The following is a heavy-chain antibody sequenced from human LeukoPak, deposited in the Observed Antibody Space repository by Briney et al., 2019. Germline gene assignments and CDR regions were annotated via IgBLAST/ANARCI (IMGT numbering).Heavy chain of an antibody. D-gene: IGHD3/OR15-3a*01. Sequence: GGSLRLSCAASGFTFSSYAMHWVRQAPGKGLEWVAVISYDGSNKYYADSAKGRFTISRDNSKNTLYLQMNSLRAEDTAVYYCASEHDFDYWGQGTLVTVSS. CDR3: ASEHDFDY. CDR1: GFTFSSYA. J-gene: IGHJ4*02. CDR2: ISYDGSNK. V-gene: IGHV3-30-3*01.